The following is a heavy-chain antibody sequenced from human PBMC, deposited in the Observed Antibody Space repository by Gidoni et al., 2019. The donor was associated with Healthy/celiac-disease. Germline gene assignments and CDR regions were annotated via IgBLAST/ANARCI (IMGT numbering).Heavy chain of an antibody. CDR1: GGSISSSNW. Sequence: QVQLQESGPGLVKPSGTLSLTCAVSGGSISSSNWWSWVRQPPGKGLEWIGEIYHSGSTNYKPSLKSRVTISVDKSKNQFSLKRSSVTAADTAVYYWARQSSGDTYYYYGMDVWGQGTTVTVSS. D-gene: IGHD2-15*01. V-gene: IGHV4-4*02. CDR3: ARQSSGDTYYYYGMDV. J-gene: IGHJ6*02. CDR2: IYHSGST.